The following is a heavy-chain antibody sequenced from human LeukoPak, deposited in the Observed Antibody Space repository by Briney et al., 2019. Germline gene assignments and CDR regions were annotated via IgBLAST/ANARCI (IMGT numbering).Heavy chain of an antibody. V-gene: IGHV3-23*01. D-gene: IGHD1-26*01. J-gene: IGHJ4*02. CDR3: VKSRRVGANQRGLFDY. CDR1: GFTFSSYA. Sequence: GGSLRLSCAASGFTFSSYAMNWVRQAPGKGLEWVSAICSNDNNTYYANSVKGRFTISRDNSKNTLSLQLNSLRADDTAVYYCVKSRRVGANQRGLFDYWGQGTLVTVSP. CDR2: ICSNDNNT.